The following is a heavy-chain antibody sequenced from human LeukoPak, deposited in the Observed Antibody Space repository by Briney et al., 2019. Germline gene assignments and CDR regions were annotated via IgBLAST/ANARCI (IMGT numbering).Heavy chain of an antibody. CDR1: GGSISSGDYY. J-gene: IGHJ6*02. CDR2: IYYSGST. D-gene: IGHD2-8*01. V-gene: IGHV4-30-4*01. Sequence: PSETLSLTCTVSGGSISSGDYYWSWIRQPPGKGLEWIGYIYYSGSTYYNPSLKSRVTISVDRSKNQFSLKLSSVTAADTAVYYCARDRGPYALYYYYGMDVWGQGTTVTVSS. CDR3: ARDRGPYALYYYYGMDV.